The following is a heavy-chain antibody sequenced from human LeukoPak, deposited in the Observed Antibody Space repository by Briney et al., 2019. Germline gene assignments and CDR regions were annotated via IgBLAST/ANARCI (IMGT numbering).Heavy chain of an antibody. Sequence: VXXAPGKGXXXVXNIXHDESEKNYLDSVKGRFTISRDNAKNSLYLQMNSLRAEDTAVYYCARDLGYCTNGVCHTRFDYWGQGTLVAVSS. CDR2: IXHDESEK. V-gene: IGHV3-7*03. D-gene: IGHD2-8*01. J-gene: IGHJ4*02. CDR3: ARDLGYCTNGVCHTRFDY.